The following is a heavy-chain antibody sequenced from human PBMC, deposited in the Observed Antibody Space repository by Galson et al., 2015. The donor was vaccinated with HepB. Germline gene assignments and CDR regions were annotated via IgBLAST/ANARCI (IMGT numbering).Heavy chain of an antibody. D-gene: IGHD3-22*01. V-gene: IGHV1-46*01. CDR3: ARAMKYYYDSSGYTDAFDI. J-gene: IGHJ3*02. CDR2: INPSGGST. Sequence: SVKVSCKASGYTFTSYGISWVRQAPGQGLEWMGIINPSGGSTSYAQKFQGRVTMTRDTSTSTVYMELSSLRSEDTAVYYCARAMKYYYDSSGYTDAFDIWGQGTMVTVSS. CDR1: GYTFTSYG.